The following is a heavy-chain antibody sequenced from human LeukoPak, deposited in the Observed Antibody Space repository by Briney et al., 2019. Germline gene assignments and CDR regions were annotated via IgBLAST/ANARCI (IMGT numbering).Heavy chain of an antibody. J-gene: IGHJ4*02. Sequence: PGGSLRLSCAASGFTFSSYAMSWVRQAPGKGLEWVSTISYSGTTTKYADSVKGRFTISRDNSKNTLYLQMNSLRADDTAVYYCAKDLTTVTTGRGNFDYWGQGTLVTVSS. V-gene: IGHV3-23*01. D-gene: IGHD4-17*01. CDR3: AKDLTTVTTGRGNFDY. CDR2: ISYSGTTT. CDR1: GFTFSSYA.